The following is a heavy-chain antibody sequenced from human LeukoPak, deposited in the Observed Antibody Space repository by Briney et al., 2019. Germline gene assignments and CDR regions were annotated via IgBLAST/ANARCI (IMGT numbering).Heavy chain of an antibody. CDR3: AKDVWWSVS. D-gene: IGHD2-8*02. V-gene: IGHV3-23*01. J-gene: IGHJ5*02. CDR1: GFTFSNHA. Sequence: GGSLRLSCVASGFTFSNHAMTWVRQAPGKGLEWVSAISADAVDTFYAPSVKGRFTISRDNSKNTMYLQINSLRAEDTAIYYCAKDVWWSVSWGQGALVTVSS. CDR2: ISADAVDT.